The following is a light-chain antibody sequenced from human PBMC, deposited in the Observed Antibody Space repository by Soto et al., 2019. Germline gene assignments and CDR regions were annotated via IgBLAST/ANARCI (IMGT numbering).Light chain of an antibody. CDR2: GAS. Sequence: EIVLTQSPGTLSLSPGERATLSCRASQSVSSNYLAWYQQEPGQAPRLLIYGASSRATGIPDRFSGSGSGTDFTLTISRLEPEDSAVYYCQQYGTSPLTFGG. CDR1: QSVSSNY. V-gene: IGKV3-20*01. J-gene: IGKJ4*01. CDR3: QQYGTSPLT.